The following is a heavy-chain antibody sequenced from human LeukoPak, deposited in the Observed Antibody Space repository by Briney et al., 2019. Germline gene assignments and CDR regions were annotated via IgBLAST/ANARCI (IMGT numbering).Heavy chain of an antibody. Sequence: GGSLRLSCAASGFTFSSYEMSWVRQAPGKGLEWVSYISSGSNTIYYADSVKGRFTISRDNAKNSLYLQMNSLRAEDTAVYYCARAGRDGGNSNDAFDIWGQGTMVTVSS. D-gene: IGHD4-23*01. CDR2: ISSGSNTI. CDR1: GFTFSSYE. CDR3: ARAGRDGGNSNDAFDI. J-gene: IGHJ3*02. V-gene: IGHV3-48*03.